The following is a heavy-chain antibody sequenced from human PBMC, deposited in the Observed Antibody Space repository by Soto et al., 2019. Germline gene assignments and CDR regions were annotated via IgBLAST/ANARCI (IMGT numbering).Heavy chain of an antibody. CDR3: ASEGPATYYYYGMDV. V-gene: IGHV1-18*01. CDR2: ISAYNGNT. CDR1: GYSFTTYG. Sequence: QVQLVQSGGEVKKPGASVKVSCKTSGYSFTTYGISWVRQAPGQGLEWMGWISAYNGNTNYAQKLQDRVTMTTDTSTRTAYMELRSLRADDTAVYYCASEGPATYYYYGMDVWGQGSTVTVSS. J-gene: IGHJ6*02.